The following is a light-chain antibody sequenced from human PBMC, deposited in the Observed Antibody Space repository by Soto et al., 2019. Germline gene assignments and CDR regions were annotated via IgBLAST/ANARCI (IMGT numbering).Light chain of an antibody. V-gene: IGKV3-20*01. CDR1: QSVSNSY. CDR3: QQYGSSWT. Sequence: EIGLTQSPGTLSLSPGERATLSCRASQSVSNSYLAWYQQKPGPAPRLLIYGASNRATGIPDRFSGSGSGTDFTLTISRLEPEDFAVYYCQQYGSSWTFGQGTKVDIK. J-gene: IGKJ1*01. CDR2: GAS.